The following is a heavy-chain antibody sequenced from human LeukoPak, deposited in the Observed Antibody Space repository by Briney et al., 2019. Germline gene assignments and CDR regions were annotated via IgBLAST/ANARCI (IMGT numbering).Heavy chain of an antibody. J-gene: IGHJ4*02. V-gene: IGHV1-69*13. Sequence: SVKVSCKASGGTSSSYAISWVRQAPGQGLEWMGGIIPIFGTANYAQKFQGRVTITADGSTSTAYMELSSLRSEDTAVYYCARGREMATITGDFDYWGQGTLVTVSS. CDR1: GGTSSSYA. CDR3: ARGREMATITGDFDY. CDR2: IIPIFGTA. D-gene: IGHD5-24*01.